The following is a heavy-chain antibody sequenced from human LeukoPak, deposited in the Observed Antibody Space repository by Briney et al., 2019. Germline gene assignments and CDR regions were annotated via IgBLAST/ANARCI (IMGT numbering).Heavy chain of an antibody. V-gene: IGHV3-9*01. Sequence: PGGSLRLSCAASGFTFDDYAMHWVRQAPGKGLEWVSGISWNSVSIGYADSVKGRFTISRDSAKNSLYLQMNSLRAEDTAFYYCAKVGDSSGYYYYFDYWGQGTLVTVSS. CDR1: GFTFDDYA. J-gene: IGHJ4*02. CDR3: AKVGDSSGYYYYFDY. CDR2: ISWNSVSI. D-gene: IGHD3-22*01.